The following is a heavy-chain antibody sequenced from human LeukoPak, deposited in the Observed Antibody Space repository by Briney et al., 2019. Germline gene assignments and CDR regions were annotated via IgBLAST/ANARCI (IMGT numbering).Heavy chain of an antibody. V-gene: IGHV3-21*06. J-gene: IGHJ4*02. D-gene: IGHD3-16*01. CDR1: GFTFSSYS. Sequence: PGGSLRLSCAASGFTFSSYSMNWVRRAPGKGLEWVSSISSSSSYIYYADSVKGRFTISRDNAKNSLFLQMNSLRAEDTAVYYCARRVPNEVITDYFDYWGPGTLVTVSS. CDR2: ISSSSSYI. CDR3: ARRVPNEVITDYFDY.